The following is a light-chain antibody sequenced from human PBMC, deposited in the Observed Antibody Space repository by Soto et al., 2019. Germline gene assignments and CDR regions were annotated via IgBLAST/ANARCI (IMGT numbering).Light chain of an antibody. J-gene: IGKJ1*01. Sequence: DIQMTQSPSTLSAYVGDRVTITCRASQSISIWLAWYQQKPGKAPKILIYKASSLESGVPSRFSGSGSGTEFTLTISSLQPDDFATYYCQQYSTYTPRTFGQGAMVDIK. CDR2: KAS. CDR3: QQYSTYTPRT. V-gene: IGKV1-5*03. CDR1: QSISIW.